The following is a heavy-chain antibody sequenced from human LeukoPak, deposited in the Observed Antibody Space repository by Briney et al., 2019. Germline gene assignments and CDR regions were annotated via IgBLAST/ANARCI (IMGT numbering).Heavy chain of an antibody. CDR3: AKQPFPALRYFDWVDYFDY. Sequence: GGSLRLSCAASGFTFSSYAMSWVRQAPGKGLEWVSAISGSGGSTYYADSVKGRFTISRDNSKNTLYLQMNSLRAEDTAVYYCAKQPFPALRYFDWVDYFDYWGQGTLVTVSS. CDR1: GFTFSSYA. J-gene: IGHJ4*02. D-gene: IGHD3-9*01. CDR2: ISGSGGST. V-gene: IGHV3-23*01.